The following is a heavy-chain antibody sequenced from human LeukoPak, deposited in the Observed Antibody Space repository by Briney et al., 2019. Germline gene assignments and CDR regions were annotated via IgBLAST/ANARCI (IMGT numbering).Heavy chain of an antibody. CDR2: ISSSSSYI. Sequence: GGSLRLSCAASGFTFSSYSMNWVRQAPGKGLEWVSSISSSSSYIYYADSVKGRFTISRDNSKNTLYLQMNSLRAEDTAVYYCAKDLDSGWYGEFDYWGQGTLVTVSS. D-gene: IGHD6-19*01. V-gene: IGHV3-21*04. J-gene: IGHJ4*02. CDR3: AKDLDSGWYGEFDY. CDR1: GFTFSSYS.